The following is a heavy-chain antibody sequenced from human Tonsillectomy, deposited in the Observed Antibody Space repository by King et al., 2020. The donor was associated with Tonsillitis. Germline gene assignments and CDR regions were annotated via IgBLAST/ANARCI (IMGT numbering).Heavy chain of an antibody. V-gene: IGHV3-21*01. Sequence: VQLLESGGGLVKPGGSLRLSCAASGFTFSSYSMNWVRQAPGKGLEWVSSISSSSSYIYYADSVKGRFTISRDNAKNSLYLQMNSLRAEDTAVYYCARVGGNGGYFDYWGQGTLVTVSS. CDR2: ISSSSSYI. D-gene: IGHD2-8*01. CDR3: ARVGGNGGYFDY. CDR1: GFTFSSYS. J-gene: IGHJ4*02.